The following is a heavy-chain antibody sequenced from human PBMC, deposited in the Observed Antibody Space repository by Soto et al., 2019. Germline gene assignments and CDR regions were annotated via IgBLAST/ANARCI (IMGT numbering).Heavy chain of an antibody. CDR3: ASLEYYYDSSCYGPGYYYYYGMDV. J-gene: IGHJ6*02. CDR2: IDTSDSYT. Sequence: PGESLKISCKGSGYSFTSYWISWVRQMPGKGLEWMGRIDTSDSYTNYSPSFQGHVTISAEKSISTAYLQWTSLKASDTAMYYCASLEYYYDSSCYGPGYYYYYGMDVWGQGTTVTVSS. CDR1: GYSFTSYW. V-gene: IGHV5-10-1*01. D-gene: IGHD3-22*01.